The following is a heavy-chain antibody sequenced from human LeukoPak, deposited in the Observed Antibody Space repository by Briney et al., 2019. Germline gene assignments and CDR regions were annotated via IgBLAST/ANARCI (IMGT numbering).Heavy chain of an antibody. D-gene: IGHD3-3*01. Sequence: SVKVSCKASGGNSISYAVSWVRQAPGQGLEWMGGIIPMFGTSNNAQKFQGRVTITTDESTTTAYMELSSLSSEDTAVYYCATYTLSQFWSGYYHFDYWGQGTLVSVSS. CDR2: IIPMFGTS. CDR3: ATYTLSQFWSGYYHFDY. V-gene: IGHV1-69*05. J-gene: IGHJ4*02. CDR1: GGNSISYA.